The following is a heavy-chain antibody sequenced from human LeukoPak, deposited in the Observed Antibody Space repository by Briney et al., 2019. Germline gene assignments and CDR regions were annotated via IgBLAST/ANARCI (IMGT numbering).Heavy chain of an antibody. D-gene: IGHD5-12*01. CDR1: GGSISSYY. V-gene: IGHV4-59*01. Sequence: PSETLSLTCTVSGGSISSYYWSWIRQPPGKGLEWIGYIYYSGSTNYNPSLKSRVTISVDTSKNQFSLKLSSVTAADTAVYYCARGEGARYSGYDLPYYFDYRGQGTLVTVSS. CDR2: IYYSGST. CDR3: ARGEGARYSGYDLPYYFDY. J-gene: IGHJ4*02.